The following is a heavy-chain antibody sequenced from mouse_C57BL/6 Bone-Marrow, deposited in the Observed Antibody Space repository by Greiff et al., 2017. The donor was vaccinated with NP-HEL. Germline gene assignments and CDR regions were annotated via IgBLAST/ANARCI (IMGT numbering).Heavy chain of an antibody. CDR2: IYPRSGNT. CDR1: GYTFTSYG. D-gene: IGHD1-1*01. V-gene: IGHV1-81*01. CDR3: AIITTQGDYAMDY. J-gene: IGHJ4*01. Sequence: VKLMESGAELARPGASVKLSCKASGYTFTSYGISWVKQRTGQGLEWIGEIYPRSGNTYYNEKFKGKATLTADKSSSTAYMELRSLTSEDSAVYFCAIITTQGDYAMDYWGQGTSVTVSS.